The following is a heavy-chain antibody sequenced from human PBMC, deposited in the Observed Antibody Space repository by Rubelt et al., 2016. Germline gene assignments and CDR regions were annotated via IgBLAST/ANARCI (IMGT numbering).Heavy chain of an antibody. CDR1: VSSNY. V-gene: IGHV3-53*01. D-gene: IGHD5-12*01. Sequence: VSSNYMSWVRQAPGKGLEWVSVIYSGGSTYYADSVKGRFTISRDNAKNSLYLQMNSLRAEDTAVYYCARDSSGRRGSYWGQGTLVTVSS. J-gene: IGHJ4*02. CDR3: ARDSSGRRGSY. CDR2: IYSGGST.